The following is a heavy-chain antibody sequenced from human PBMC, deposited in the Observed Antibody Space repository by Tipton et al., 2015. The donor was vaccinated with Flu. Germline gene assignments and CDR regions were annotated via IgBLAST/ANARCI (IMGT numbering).Heavy chain of an antibody. V-gene: IGHV3-9*01. CDR2: ISWNSDNI. J-gene: IGHJ4*02. CDR3: ARSGGDYGGNSGRFDY. CDR1: GFSFDDYA. D-gene: IGHD4-23*01. Sequence: SLRLSCAASGFSFDDYAMHWVRQAPGKGLEWVSGISWNSDNIVYADSVKGRFTISRDNAKNSLYLQMNSLRAEDTAVYYCARSGGDYGGNSGRFDYWGQGTLVTVSS.